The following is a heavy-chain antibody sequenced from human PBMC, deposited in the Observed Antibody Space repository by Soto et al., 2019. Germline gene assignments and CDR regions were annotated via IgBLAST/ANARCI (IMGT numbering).Heavy chain of an antibody. J-gene: IGHJ3*02. CDR3: ARARDCGGDCYDAFDI. Sequence: GGSLRLSCVASGFTFSSYEMNWVRQAPGKGLEWVSYISSSGSTIYYADSVKGRFTISRDNAKNSLYLQMNSLRAEDTAVYYCARARDCGGDCYDAFDIWGQGTMVTVSS. V-gene: IGHV3-48*03. CDR1: GFTFSSYE. CDR2: ISSSGSTI. D-gene: IGHD2-21*02.